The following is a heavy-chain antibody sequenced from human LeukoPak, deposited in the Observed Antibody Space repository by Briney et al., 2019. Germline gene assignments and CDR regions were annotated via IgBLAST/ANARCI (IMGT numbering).Heavy chain of an antibody. V-gene: IGHV3-64*01. J-gene: IGHJ4*02. D-gene: IGHD6-19*01. CDR1: GFIFSNYP. CDR3: TREDPAGTFDY. Sequence: GGSLRLSCAASGFIFSNYPMHWARQAPGKGLEYVSTISSNGGTTYYANSVKGRFTISRDNSKNALYLQMGSLRAEDMAVYHCTREDPAGTFDYWGQGTLVTVSS. CDR2: ISSNGGTT.